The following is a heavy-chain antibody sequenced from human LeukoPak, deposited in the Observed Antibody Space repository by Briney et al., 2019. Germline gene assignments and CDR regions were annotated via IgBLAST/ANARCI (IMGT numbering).Heavy chain of an antibody. Sequence: ASVTVSFTSSVYTFTIYDINRVRQATGQGLEWMGWMNPNSGNTGYAQKFQGRVTMTRNTPISTAYMELSSLRSEDTAVYYCARGSGYYYDSSCYHDAFHIWGQGTMVTVSS. D-gene: IGHD3-22*01. CDR2: MNPNSGNT. V-gene: IGHV1-8*01. CDR1: VYTFTIYD. J-gene: IGHJ3*02. CDR3: ARGSGYYYDSSCYHDAFHI.